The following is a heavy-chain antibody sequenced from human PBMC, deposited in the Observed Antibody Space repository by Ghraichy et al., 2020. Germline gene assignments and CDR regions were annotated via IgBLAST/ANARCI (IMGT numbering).Heavy chain of an antibody. J-gene: IGHJ6*02. V-gene: IGHV5-51*01. CDR1: GYSFTSYW. CDR2: IYPGDSDT. Sequence: GESLNISCKGSGYSFTSYWIGWVRQMPGKGLEWMGIIYPGDSDTRYSPSFQGQVTISADKSISTAYLQWSSLKASDTAMYYCARYNSSGPEVYYYGMDVWGQGTTVTVSS. D-gene: IGHD6-19*01. CDR3: ARYNSSGPEVYYYGMDV.